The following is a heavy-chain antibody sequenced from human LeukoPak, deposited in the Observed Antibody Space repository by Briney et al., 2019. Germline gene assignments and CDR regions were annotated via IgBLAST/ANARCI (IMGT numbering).Heavy chain of an antibody. CDR2: IYSGGST. V-gene: IGHV3-53*01. CDR3: AREGYYYDSSGYLTSGRYFDY. CDR1: GSTVSSNY. D-gene: IGHD3-22*01. Sequence: QPGGSLRPSGAASGSTVSSNYISWVRQAPGKGLEWVSVIYSGGSTYYADSVKGRFTISRDNSKNTLYLQMNSLRAEDTAVYYCAREGYYYDSSGYLTSGRYFDYWGQGTLVTVSS. J-gene: IGHJ4*02.